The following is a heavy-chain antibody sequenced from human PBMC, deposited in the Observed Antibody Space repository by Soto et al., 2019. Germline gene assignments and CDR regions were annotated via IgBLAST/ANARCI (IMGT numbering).Heavy chain of an antibody. V-gene: IGHV1-69*08. J-gene: IGHJ2*01. CDR2: IIPALGTA. D-gene: IGHD4-17*01. CDR3: ARPDFGDYWYFDL. Sequence: QDRLVQSGAEVKKPGSSVKVSCKASGDTFSSHTFSWVRQAPGQGLEWMGRIIPALGTATYAQKFQGRVTITADESATTVYMELNSLRSEDTAVYYCARPDFGDYWYFDLWGRGTLVTVSS. CDR1: GDTFSSHT.